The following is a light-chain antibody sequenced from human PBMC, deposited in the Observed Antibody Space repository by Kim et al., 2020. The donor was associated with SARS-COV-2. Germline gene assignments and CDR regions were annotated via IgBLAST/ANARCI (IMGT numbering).Light chain of an antibody. Sequence: VTPGQTAGITCAGERLGDKYVFWNQQKPGQAPVLVISHTTERPSGIPERFSGSHSWNTGTLTISGTQAMDEGDYYCQAWDRSTAVFGVGTQLTVL. CDR2: HTT. J-gene: IGLJ3*02. CDR1: RLGDKY. CDR3: QAWDRSTAV. V-gene: IGLV3-1*01.